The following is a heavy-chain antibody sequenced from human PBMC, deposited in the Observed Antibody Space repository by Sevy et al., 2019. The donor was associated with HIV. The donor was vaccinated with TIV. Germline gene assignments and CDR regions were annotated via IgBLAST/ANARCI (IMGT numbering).Heavy chain of an antibody. J-gene: IGHJ1*01. CDR1: GFTFSRYS. CDR2: ITYDASNK. D-gene: IGHD4-4*01. V-gene: IGHV3-30*04. CDR3: ALDRLTSAVAEYFQN. Sequence: GGSLRLSCAASGFTFSRYSMHWVRQAPGKGLEWVATITYDASNKHYADSVKGRFTISRDNFQNSLFLQMNSLRPEDTAVYYCALDRLTSAVAEYFQNWGQGTLVTVSS.